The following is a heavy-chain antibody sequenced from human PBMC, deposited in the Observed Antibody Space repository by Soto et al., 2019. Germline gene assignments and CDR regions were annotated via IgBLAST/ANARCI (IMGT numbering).Heavy chain of an antibody. CDR2: IYWDDDK. Sequence: QITLKESGPTLVKPTQTLTLTCTYSGFSLSTSGVGVGWIRQPPGKALEWLALIYWDDDKRDSPFLKSRLTITKDTSINQVALTMTNMDPVDTATYYCAHSPYSSSLYYFDYWGQGTLVTVSS. CDR3: AHSPYSSSLYYFDY. CDR1: GFSLSTSGVG. D-gene: IGHD6-6*01. V-gene: IGHV2-5*02. J-gene: IGHJ4*02.